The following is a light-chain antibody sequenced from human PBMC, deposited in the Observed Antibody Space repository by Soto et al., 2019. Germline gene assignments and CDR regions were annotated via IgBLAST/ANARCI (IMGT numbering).Light chain of an antibody. Sequence: QSVLTQPPSVSAAPGQKVTISCSGSSSNIGGNSVSWYQQLPVSAPKLLIYADTKRPSGIPDRFSGSESGTSATLGITGFQTGDEADYYCGSWDSRLSAYVFGTGTKVTGL. CDR3: GSWDSRLSAYV. CDR2: ADT. CDR1: SSNIGGNS. V-gene: IGLV1-51*01. J-gene: IGLJ1*01.